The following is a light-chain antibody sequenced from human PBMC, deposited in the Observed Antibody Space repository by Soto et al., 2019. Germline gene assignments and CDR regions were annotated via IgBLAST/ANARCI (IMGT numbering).Light chain of an antibody. Sequence: EIVLTQSPATLSVSPGERATLSCTASQSVSSNLAWYQQKPAQAPRLLIYGASTGATGIPARFSGSGSGTEFTLTISSLQSEDFAVYYCQQYDNWPITFGQGTRLEIK. CDR3: QQYDNWPIT. V-gene: IGKV3-15*01. J-gene: IGKJ5*01. CDR2: GAS. CDR1: QSVSSN.